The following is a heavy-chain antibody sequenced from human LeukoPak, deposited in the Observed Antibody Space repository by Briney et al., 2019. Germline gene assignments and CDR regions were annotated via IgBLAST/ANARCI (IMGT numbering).Heavy chain of an antibody. Sequence: SETLSLTCTVSGASISSSSYYWNWIRQPPGKGLEWIGNIKYGGSTYYNPSPKSRVTISVDTSKNQFSLKLSSVTAADTAVFYCARRIGGSAEIDYWGQGTLVTVSS. D-gene: IGHD1-26*01. J-gene: IGHJ4*02. CDR3: ARRIGGSAEIDY. V-gene: IGHV4-39*01. CDR1: GASISSSSYY. CDR2: IKYGGST.